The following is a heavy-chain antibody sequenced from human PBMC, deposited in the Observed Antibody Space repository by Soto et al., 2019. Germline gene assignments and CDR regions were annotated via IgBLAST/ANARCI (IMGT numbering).Heavy chain of an antibody. Sequence: QVQLQESGPGLVKPSQTLSLTCTVSGGSISSGGYYWSWIRQHPGKGLEWIGYIYYSGSTYYNPSLMRRITISVDTSKTQFTLKLSSVTAADTAVYYCARNPVYTASVLAFDIWGQGTMVTVSS. J-gene: IGHJ3*02. D-gene: IGHD3-16*01. V-gene: IGHV4-31*03. CDR1: GGSISSGGYY. CDR2: IYYSGST. CDR3: ARNPVYTASVLAFDI.